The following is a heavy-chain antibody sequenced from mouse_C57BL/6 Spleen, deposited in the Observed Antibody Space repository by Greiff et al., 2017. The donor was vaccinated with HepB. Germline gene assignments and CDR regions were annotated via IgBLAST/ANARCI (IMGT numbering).Heavy chain of an antibody. J-gene: IGHJ4*01. Sequence: EVQGVESGGDLVKPGGSLKLSCAASGFTFSSYGMSWVRQTPDKRLEWVATISSGGSYTYSPDSVKGRFTISRDNAKNTLYLQMSSLKSEDTAMYYCARQRGDYYGSSYDAMDYWGQGTSVTVSS. CDR2: ISSGGSYT. D-gene: IGHD1-1*01. CDR1: GFTFSSYG. V-gene: IGHV5-6*01. CDR3: ARQRGDYYGSSYDAMDY.